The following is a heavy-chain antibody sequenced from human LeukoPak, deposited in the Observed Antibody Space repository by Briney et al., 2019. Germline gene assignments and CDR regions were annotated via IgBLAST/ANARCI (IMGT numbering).Heavy chain of an antibody. V-gene: IGHV1-18*01. Sequence: ASVKVSCKASGYTFTSHGISWVRQAPGQGLEWMGWISAYNGNTNYAQKLQGRVTMTTDTSTSTAYMELRSLRSDDTAVYYCARVGYSYGLPSYMDVWGKGTTVTVSS. CDR2: ISAYNGNT. CDR1: GYTFTSHG. CDR3: ARVGYSYGLPSYMDV. J-gene: IGHJ6*03. D-gene: IGHD5-18*01.